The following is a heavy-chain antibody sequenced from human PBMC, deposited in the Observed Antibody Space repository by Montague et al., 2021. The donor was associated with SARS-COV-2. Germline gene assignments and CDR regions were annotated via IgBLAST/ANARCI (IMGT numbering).Heavy chain of an antibody. D-gene: IGHD6-13*01. V-gene: IGHV3-74*01. J-gene: IGHJ6*02. Sequence: SLRLSCAASGFTFSSYWMHWVRQAPGKGLVWVSRINSDGSSTSYADSVKGRFTISRDNAKNTLYLQMNSLRAEDTAVYYCARSGQQLVHPLATLYYYYGMDVWGQGTRGTGAS. CDR1: GFTFSSYW. CDR2: INSDGSST. CDR3: ARSGQQLVHPLATLYYYYGMDV.